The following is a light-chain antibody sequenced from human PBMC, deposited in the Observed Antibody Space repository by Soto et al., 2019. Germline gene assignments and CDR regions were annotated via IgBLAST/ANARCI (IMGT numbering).Light chain of an antibody. CDR2: DAS. CDR1: RDIGKF. J-gene: IGKJ5*01. Sequence: DIQMTQSPSSLSASVGDRVTITCQASRDIGKFLNWFQEKPGKAPKLLIYDASNLQTGVASRFSGSGSGTDFPFTITNLQPEDFATYYCQRYDSLPPTFGQGTRLEIK. CDR3: QRYDSLPPT. V-gene: IGKV1-33*01.